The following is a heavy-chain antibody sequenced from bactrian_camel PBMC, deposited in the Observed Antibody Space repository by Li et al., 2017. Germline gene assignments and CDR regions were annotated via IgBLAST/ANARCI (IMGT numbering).Heavy chain of an antibody. D-gene: IGHD2*01. J-gene: IGHJ6*01. CDR1: GYTYSSYC. CDR3: AADSEIHIVVVVTARAVVDFGY. CDR2: IDSDGST. Sequence: HVQLVESGGDSVQAGGSLRLSCAASGYTYSSYCMGWFRQAPGKEREGVAAIDSDGSTSYADSVKGRFTISKDNAKNTLYLQMNSLKPEDTAMYYCAADSEIHIVVVVTARAVVDFGYWGQGTQVTVS. V-gene: IGHV3S26*01.